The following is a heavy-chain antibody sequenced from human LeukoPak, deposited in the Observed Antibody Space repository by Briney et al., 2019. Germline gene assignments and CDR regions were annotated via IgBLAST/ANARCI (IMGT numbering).Heavy chain of an antibody. CDR2: ISTSSGYI. CDR3: LSGKKPGWDMSYFDY. J-gene: IGHJ4*02. CDR1: GFTFSSYS. V-gene: IGHV3-21*06. Sequence: PGGSLRLSCAASGFTFSSYSMNWVRQAPGKGLEWVSSISTSSGYILYADSLKGRVTIFRYNAKNTRYLQMKSLRAEDTAVYYCLSGKKPGWDMSYFDYWGQGILVTVSS. D-gene: IGHD1-14*01.